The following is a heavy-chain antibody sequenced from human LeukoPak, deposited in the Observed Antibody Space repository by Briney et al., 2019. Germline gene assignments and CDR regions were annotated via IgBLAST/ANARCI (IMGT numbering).Heavy chain of an antibody. V-gene: IGHV1-69*13. CDR3: AREIAAQYYYYGMDV. J-gene: IGHJ6*02. CDR1: GGTFSSYA. Sequence: SVKVSCKASGGTFSSYAISWVRQAPGQGLEWMGGIIPIFGTANYAQKFQGRVTITADEPTSTAYMELSSLRSEDTAVYYCAREIAAQYYYYGMDVWGQGTTVTVSS. CDR2: IIPIFGTA. D-gene: IGHD6-6*01.